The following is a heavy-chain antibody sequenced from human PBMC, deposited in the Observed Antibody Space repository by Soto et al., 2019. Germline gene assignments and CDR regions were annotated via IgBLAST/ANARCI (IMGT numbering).Heavy chain of an antibody. J-gene: IGHJ5*02. Sequence: SETLSLTCTVSGGSISSYYWSWIRQPPGKGLEWIGYIYYSGSTNYNPSLKSRVTISVDTSKNQFSLKLSSVTAADTAVYYCARDRLPNYGSGSYAWFDPWGQGTLVTVSS. CDR3: ARDRLPNYGSGSYAWFDP. D-gene: IGHD3-10*01. CDR2: IYYSGST. CDR1: GGSISSYY. V-gene: IGHV4-59*01.